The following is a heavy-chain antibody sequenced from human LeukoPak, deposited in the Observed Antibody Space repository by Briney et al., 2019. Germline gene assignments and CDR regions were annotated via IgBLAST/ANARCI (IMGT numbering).Heavy chain of an antibody. Sequence: ASVKVSCKASGGTFSSYAISWVRQAPGQGLEWMGGIIPIFGTANYAQKFQGRVTITTDESTSTAYMELSSLRSEDTAVYYCARAGLGGFSSGWRPYYFDYWGQGTLVTVSS. D-gene: IGHD6-19*01. V-gene: IGHV1-69*05. J-gene: IGHJ4*02. CDR3: ARAGLGGFSSGWRPYYFDY. CDR2: IIPIFGTA. CDR1: GGTFSSYA.